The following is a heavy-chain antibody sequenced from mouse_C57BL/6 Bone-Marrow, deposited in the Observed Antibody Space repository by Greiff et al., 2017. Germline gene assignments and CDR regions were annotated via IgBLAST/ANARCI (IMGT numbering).Heavy chain of an antibody. D-gene: IGHD1-1*01. CDR2: IDPENGDT. CDR3: TTEPLGSSWRY. V-gene: IGHV14-4*01. Sequence: VQLQQSGAELVRPGASVKLSCTASGFNIKDDYMHWVKQRPEQGLEWIGWIDPENGDTEYASKFQGKATITADTSSNTAYLQLSSLTSEDTAVYYCTTEPLGSSWRYWGQGTTLTVSS. CDR1: GFNIKDDY. J-gene: IGHJ2*01.